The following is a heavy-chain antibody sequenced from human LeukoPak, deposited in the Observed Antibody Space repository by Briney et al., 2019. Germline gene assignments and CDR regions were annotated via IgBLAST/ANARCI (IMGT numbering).Heavy chain of an antibody. D-gene: IGHD3-16*01. J-gene: IGHJ4*02. CDR3: ARGDPAVGLDY. V-gene: IGHV1-2*02. CDR2: VILNNGGT. Sequence: ASVKVSCKASGYTFTGNYMHWVRQAPGQGFEWMGWVILNNGGTHYAQKFQGRVTMTRDTSISTVYMELSALRSDDTAVYYCARGDPAVGLDYWGQGSLVTVSS. CDR1: GYTFTGNY.